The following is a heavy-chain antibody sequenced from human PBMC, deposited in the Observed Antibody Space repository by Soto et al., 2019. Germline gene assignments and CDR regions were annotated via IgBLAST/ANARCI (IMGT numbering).Heavy chain of an antibody. CDR1: GFTFSSYA. CDR3: SRRSSGWYFDY. J-gene: IGHJ4*02. D-gene: IGHD6-19*01. Sequence: PGGSLRLSCAASGFTFSSYAMRWVRQAPVKGLEWVSAISGSGGSTYYADSVKGRFTISRDNSKNTLYLQMNSLRAEDTAVYYCSRRSSGWYFDYWGQGTLVTVSS. V-gene: IGHV3-23*01. CDR2: ISGSGGST.